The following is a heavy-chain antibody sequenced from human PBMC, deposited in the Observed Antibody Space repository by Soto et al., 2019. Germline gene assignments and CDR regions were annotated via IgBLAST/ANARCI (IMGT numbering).Heavy chain of an antibody. CDR1: GFTFSSYG. J-gene: IGHJ5*02. CDR3: ARPAIGGTTYGWFDP. V-gene: IGHV3-33*01. D-gene: IGHD1-7*01. CDR2: IWYDGSNK. Sequence: QVPLVESGGGVVQPGRSLRLSCAASGFTFSSYGMHWVRQAPGKGLEWVAVIWYDGSNKYYADSLKGRFTISRDNSKNILYLQMNSLRAEDTAVYYCARPAIGGTTYGWFDPWGKGTLVTVSS.